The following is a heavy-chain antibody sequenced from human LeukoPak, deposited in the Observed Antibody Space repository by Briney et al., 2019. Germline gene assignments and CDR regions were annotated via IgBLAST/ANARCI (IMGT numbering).Heavy chain of an antibody. CDR1: VGSFSGYY. V-gene: IGHV4-34*01. CDR2: IDHSGST. D-gene: IGHD1-26*01. Sequence: SETLSLTCAVYVGSFSGYYWSWIRQPPGKGLEWIGEIDHSGSTNYNPSLKSRVTISVDTSKNQFSLKLSSVTAADTAVYYCARGGSIVGATKTEGTPYDYWGQGTLVTVSS. CDR3: ARGGSIVGATKTEGTPYDY. J-gene: IGHJ4*02.